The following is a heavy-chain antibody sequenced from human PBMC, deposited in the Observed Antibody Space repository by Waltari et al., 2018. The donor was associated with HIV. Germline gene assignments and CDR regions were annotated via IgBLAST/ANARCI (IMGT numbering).Heavy chain of an antibody. Sequence: QVQLVQSGAEVKKPGASVKVSCKASGYKFTRYYIHWVRQAPGQGLEWMGIINPRGGSTNYAQNFQGRITMTRDTSTSTVYMELSSLRSEDTAVYYCASPLDNDQVSVVAYYYGMDVWGQGTTVTVSS. J-gene: IGHJ6*02. V-gene: IGHV1-46*01. D-gene: IGHD2-15*01. CDR1: GYKFTRYY. CDR2: INPRGGST. CDR3: ASPLDNDQVSVVAYYYGMDV.